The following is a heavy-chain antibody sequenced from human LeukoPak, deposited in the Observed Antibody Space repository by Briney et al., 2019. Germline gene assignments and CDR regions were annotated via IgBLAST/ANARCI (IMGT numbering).Heavy chain of an antibody. CDR3: AREVSCSSTSCYYSVEAFDI. J-gene: IGHJ3*02. Sequence: GGSLRLSCAASGFTFSSYAMHWVRQAPGKGLEWVAVISYDGSNKYYADSVKGRFAISRDNSKNTLYLQMNSLRAEDTAVYYCAREVSCSSTSCYYSVEAFDIWGQGTMVTVSS. D-gene: IGHD2-2*01. CDR2: ISYDGSNK. CDR1: GFTFSSYA. V-gene: IGHV3-30*09.